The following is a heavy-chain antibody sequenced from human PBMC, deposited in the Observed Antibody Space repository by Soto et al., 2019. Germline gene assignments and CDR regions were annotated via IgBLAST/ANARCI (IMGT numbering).Heavy chain of an antibody. D-gene: IGHD6-19*01. Sequence: EVQLVESGGGLVQPGGSLRLSCAASGFTFSSYWMSWVRQAPGKGLEWVANIKQDGSEKYYVDSVKGRFTISRDNAKNSLDLQMNSLRAEDTAVYYCAREEADSSADLIDPWVQGTLVTVSS. J-gene: IGHJ5*02. CDR2: IKQDGSEK. CDR3: AREEADSSADLIDP. V-gene: IGHV3-7*01. CDR1: GFTFSSYW.